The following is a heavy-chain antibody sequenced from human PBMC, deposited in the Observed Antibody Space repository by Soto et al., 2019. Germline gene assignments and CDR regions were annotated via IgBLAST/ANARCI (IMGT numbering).Heavy chain of an antibody. J-gene: IGHJ4*02. CDR3: TRHRWGSGSYSGLVAL. V-gene: IGHV4-39*01. CDR1: GGSISTSSYF. D-gene: IGHD3-10*01. Sequence: QLQLQESGPGLVKPSETLSLTCSVSGGSISTSSYFWGWIRQPPGKGLEWVGAVHYSGSANYHSSLQSRVTISVDTSQIQFTLRLRSVTAADTAVYYCTRHRWGSGSYSGLVALWGQAALVTVSS. CDR2: VHYSGSA.